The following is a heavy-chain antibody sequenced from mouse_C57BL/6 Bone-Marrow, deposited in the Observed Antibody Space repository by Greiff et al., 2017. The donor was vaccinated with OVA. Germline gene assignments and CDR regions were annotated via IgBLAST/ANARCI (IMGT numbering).Heavy chain of an antibody. Sequence: VQLVESGPGLVKPSQSLFLTCSITGFPITSGYYWIWIRQSPGKPLEWMGYITHSGETFYNPSLQSPISITRETSKNQFFLQLNSVTTEDTAMYYCAGDRSGGYYGYFDVWGTGTTVTVSS. CDR1: GFPITSGYY. J-gene: IGHJ1*03. CDR2: ITHSGET. V-gene: IGHV12-3*01. D-gene: IGHD1-1*02. CDR3: AGDRSGGYYGYFDV.